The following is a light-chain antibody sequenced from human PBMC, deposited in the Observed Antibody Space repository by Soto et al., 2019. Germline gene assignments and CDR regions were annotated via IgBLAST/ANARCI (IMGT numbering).Light chain of an antibody. J-gene: IGKJ5*01. CDR3: QQYSGYPVT. Sequence: DIQMTQSPSSLSASVGDTVTITCRASQGISRWLLWYQQKPEKAPKSLIYAASILRTGVPSRFSGSGSGTEFTLTISSLQPDDFATYYCQQYSGYPVTFGQGTRLEIK. V-gene: IGKV1D-16*01. CDR1: QGISRW. CDR2: AAS.